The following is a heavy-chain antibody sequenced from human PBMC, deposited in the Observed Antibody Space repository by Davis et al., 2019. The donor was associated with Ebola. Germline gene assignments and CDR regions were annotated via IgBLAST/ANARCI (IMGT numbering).Heavy chain of an antibody. V-gene: IGHV4-39*01. CDR3: ARGGTSCYRCWFDP. D-gene: IGHD2-2*02. CDR2: IYYSGST. CDR1: GDSISSGGCY. Sequence: SETLSLTCTVSGDSISSGGCYWSWIRQHPGKGLEWIGYIYYSGSTYYNPSLKSRVTISVDTSKNQFSLKLSSVTAADTAVYYCARGGTSCYRCWFDPWGQGTLVTVSS. J-gene: IGHJ5*02.